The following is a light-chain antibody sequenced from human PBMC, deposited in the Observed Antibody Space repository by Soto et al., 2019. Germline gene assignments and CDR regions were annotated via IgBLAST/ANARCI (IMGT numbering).Light chain of an antibody. CDR1: QSVNSNS. Sequence: EIVLTQAPGTLCLSPGERATLSCGASQSVNSNSLAWYQQKPGQAPRLLFYAASNRASGVPDRFSASGSGTDFTLTISRLEPEDFAVYHYQQYRSSPLTFGGGTKVDIK. J-gene: IGKJ4*01. CDR3: QQYRSSPLT. V-gene: IGKV3-20*01. CDR2: AAS.